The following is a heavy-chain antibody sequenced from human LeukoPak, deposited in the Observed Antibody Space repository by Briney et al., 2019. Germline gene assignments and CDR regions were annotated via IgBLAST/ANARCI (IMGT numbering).Heavy chain of an antibody. CDR2: IITIFGTA. Sequence: SVKVSCKASGGTFSSYAISWVRQAPGQGLEWMGGIITIFGTANYAQKFQGRVTITAHKSTSTAYMELSSLRSEDTAVYYCAREIIFGVERYFDYWGQGTLVTVSS. CDR3: AREIIFGVERYFDY. CDR1: GGTFSSYA. V-gene: IGHV1-69*06. J-gene: IGHJ4*02. D-gene: IGHD3-3*02.